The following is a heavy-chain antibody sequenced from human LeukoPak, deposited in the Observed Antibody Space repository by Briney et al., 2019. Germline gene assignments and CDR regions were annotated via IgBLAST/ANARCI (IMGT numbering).Heavy chain of an antibody. D-gene: IGHD3-16*02. V-gene: IGHV3-7*03. CDR3: ARDPSVITFGGVIVSPSWFDP. Sequence: PGGSLRLSCAASGFTFSSYWMSWVRQAPGKGLEWVANIKQDGSEKYYVDSVKGRFTISRDNAKKLLYLQMNSVRAEDTAVYYCARDPSVITFGGVIVSPSWFDPWGQGTLVTVSS. CDR2: IKQDGSEK. CDR1: GFTFSSYW. J-gene: IGHJ5*02.